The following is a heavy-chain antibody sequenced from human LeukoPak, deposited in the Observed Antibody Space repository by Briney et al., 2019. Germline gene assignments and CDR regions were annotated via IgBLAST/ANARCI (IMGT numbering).Heavy chain of an antibody. Sequence: ASVKVSCKASGYTFSGHHMHWVRQAPGQGLEWMGWINPNSTGTNYAQKFQGRVTMTRDTSISTAYMELSRLRSDDTAVYYCARHPPEYSGSYYGPTYYFDYWGQGTLVTVSS. CDR1: GYTFSGHH. J-gene: IGHJ4*02. CDR3: ARHPPEYSGSYYGPTYYFDY. CDR2: INPNSTGT. V-gene: IGHV1-2*02. D-gene: IGHD1-26*01.